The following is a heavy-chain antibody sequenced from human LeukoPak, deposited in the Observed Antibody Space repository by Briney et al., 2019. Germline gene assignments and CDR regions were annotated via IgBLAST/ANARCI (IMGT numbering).Heavy chain of an antibody. CDR2: ISWDGTT. J-gene: IGHJ4*02. CDR1: GFTFEDYT. V-gene: IGHV3-43*01. CDR3: VKDLSYETSGSFFDY. D-gene: IGHD3-22*01. Sequence: GGSLRLSCAASGFTFEDYTMHWVRQAPGKTLEWVSLISWDGTTYYTDSVKGRFTISRDNSKDSLYLQIDTLRSEDPAFYYCVKDLSYETSGSFFDYWGQGTLVTVS.